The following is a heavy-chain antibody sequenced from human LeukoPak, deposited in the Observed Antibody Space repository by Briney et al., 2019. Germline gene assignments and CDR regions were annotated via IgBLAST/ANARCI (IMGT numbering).Heavy chain of an antibody. CDR1: GFTVSDYY. Sequence: RGSLRLSCAASGFTVSDYYMSWIRQAPGKGLEWISYFSRSGTNIFYADSVKGRFTISRDNAKNSLYLQMNSLRAEDTAVYYCARDATMVPLYYYYYMDVWGKGTTVTVSS. J-gene: IGHJ6*03. CDR3: ARDATMVPLYYYYYMDV. CDR2: FSRSGTNI. V-gene: IGHV3-11*04. D-gene: IGHD3-10*01.